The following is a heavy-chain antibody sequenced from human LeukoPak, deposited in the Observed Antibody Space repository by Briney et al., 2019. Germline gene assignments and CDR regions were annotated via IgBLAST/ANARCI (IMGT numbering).Heavy chain of an antibody. CDR3: TSPILWFGTRSMDV. D-gene: IGHD3-10*01. J-gene: IGHJ6*04. CDR1: GFTFSGSA. V-gene: IGHV3-73*01. Sequence: GGSLKLSCAASGFTFSGSAMHWVRQASGKGLEWVGRIRSKANSYATAYAASVKGRFTISRDDSKNTAYLQMNSLKTEDTAVYYCTSPILWFGTRSMDVWGKGTTVTVSS. CDR2: IRSKANSYAT.